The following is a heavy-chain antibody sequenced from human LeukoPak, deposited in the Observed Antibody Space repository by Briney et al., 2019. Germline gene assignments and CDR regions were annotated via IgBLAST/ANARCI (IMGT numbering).Heavy chain of an antibody. D-gene: IGHD2-2*01. CDR1: GFTVSSNY. J-gene: IGHJ4*02. V-gene: IGHV3-53*04. CDR3: ARLKYQLIFDY. CDR2: IYSGGRT. Sequence: PGGSLRLCCAASGFTVSSNYISWVRQVPGKGLEWVSVIYSGGRTYYADSVERRFTISRHSSKNTVYLQMNSLRVEDTAVYYCARLKYQLIFDYWGQGTLVTVSS.